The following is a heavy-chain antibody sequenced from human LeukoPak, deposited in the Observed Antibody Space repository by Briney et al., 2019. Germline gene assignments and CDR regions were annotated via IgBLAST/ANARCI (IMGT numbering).Heavy chain of an antibody. V-gene: IGHV4-34*01. CDR2: INHSGST. Sequence: SETLSLTCAVYGGSFSGYYWSWICQPPGKGLEWIGEINHSGSTNYNPSLKSRVTISVDTSKNQFSLKLSSVTAADTAVYYCARFRGGSLSSWGQGTLVTVSS. CDR3: ARFRGGSLSS. D-gene: IGHD2-15*01. CDR1: GGSFSGYY. J-gene: IGHJ4*02.